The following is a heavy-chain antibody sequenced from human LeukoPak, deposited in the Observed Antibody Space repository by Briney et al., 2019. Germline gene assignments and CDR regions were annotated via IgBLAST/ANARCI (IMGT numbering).Heavy chain of an antibody. CDR3: SRSRWLRSGAMDV. Sequence: GASVKVSCKASGYTFTSYDINWVRQATGQGLEWLGWMNPNSGDTLYAQKFQDRFTMTRNTSISTAYMELSSLRSDDTAVFYCSRSRWLRSGAMDVWGQGTTVIVSS. CDR2: MNPNSGDT. D-gene: IGHD5-12*01. J-gene: IGHJ6*02. CDR1: GYTFTSYD. V-gene: IGHV1-8*01.